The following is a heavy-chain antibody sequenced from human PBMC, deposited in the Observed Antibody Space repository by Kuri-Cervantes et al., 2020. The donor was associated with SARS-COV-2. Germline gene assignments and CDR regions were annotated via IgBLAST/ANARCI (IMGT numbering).Heavy chain of an antibody. CDR2: ISYDGSNK. CDR1: EFTFSSYA. D-gene: IGHD2-15*01. CDR3: ARGHGLMPLLGPFDY. V-gene: IGHV3-30-3*01. Sequence: GESLKISCAAAEFTFSSYAMHWVRQAPGKGLEWVAVISYDGSNKYYADSVKSRFTISRDNSKNTLYLQMNSLRAEDTAVYYCARGHGLMPLLGPFDYWGQGTLVTVSS. J-gene: IGHJ4*02.